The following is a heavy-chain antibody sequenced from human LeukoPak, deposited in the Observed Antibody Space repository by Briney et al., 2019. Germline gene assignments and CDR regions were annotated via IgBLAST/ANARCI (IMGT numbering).Heavy chain of an antibody. V-gene: IGHV6-1*01. CDR1: GDSVSSNSAA. CDR2: TYYRSKWYN. J-gene: IGHJ4*02. D-gene: IGHD6-13*01. CDR3: ARNQNPAGIAGPATLFDY. Sequence: SQTLSLTCAISGDSVSSNSAAWNWIRQSPSRGLEWLGRTYYRSKWYNDYAVSVKSRITINPDTSKNQFSLQLNSVTPEDTAVYYCARNQNPAGIAGPATLFDYWGQGTLVTVSS.